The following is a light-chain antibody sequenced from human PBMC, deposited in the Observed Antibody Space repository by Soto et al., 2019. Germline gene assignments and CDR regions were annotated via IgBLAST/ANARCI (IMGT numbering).Light chain of an antibody. J-gene: IGKJ2*01. Sequence: EIVWSQSPAILSLSPGDRATISCRASQSVSSFLAWYQQKPGQAPRLLIYDTSNRATGVPARFSASGSGTDFTLTISSLEPEDFAVYFCQQRYNWPPTFGQGTKLEIK. V-gene: IGKV3-11*01. CDR3: QQRYNWPPT. CDR1: QSVSSF. CDR2: DTS.